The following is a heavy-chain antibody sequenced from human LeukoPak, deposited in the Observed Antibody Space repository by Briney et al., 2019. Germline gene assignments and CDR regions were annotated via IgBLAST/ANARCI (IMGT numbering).Heavy chain of an antibody. CDR1: GGSFSGYY. J-gene: IGHJ4*02. CDR3: ARGPTKCSGGSCYRSYFAY. V-gene: IGHV4-34*01. CDR2: INHRGST. Sequence: EASETLSLTCAVYGGSFSGYYWSWIRQPPGKGLEWIGEINHRGSTNYNPSLKSRVTISVDTSKNQFSLKLSSVTAADTAVYYCARGPTKCSGGSCYRSYFAYWGQGTLVTVSS. D-gene: IGHD2-15*01.